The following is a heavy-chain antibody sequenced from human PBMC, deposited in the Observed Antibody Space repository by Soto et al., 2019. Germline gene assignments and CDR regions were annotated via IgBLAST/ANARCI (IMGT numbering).Heavy chain of an antibody. CDR3: ARERLNTGWYGFDH. D-gene: IGHD2-8*02. J-gene: IGHJ4*02. V-gene: IGHV1-18*04. CDR1: GYTFSNYD. CDR2: VSNKNGVT. Sequence: ASVKVSCKTSGYTFSNYDFSWVRQAPGQGLEWMGWVSNKNGVTNYAEKFRDRVTMTTDTSTNTIYMELRSLRSDDTAVYFCARERLNTGWYGFDHWGQGTQVTVSS.